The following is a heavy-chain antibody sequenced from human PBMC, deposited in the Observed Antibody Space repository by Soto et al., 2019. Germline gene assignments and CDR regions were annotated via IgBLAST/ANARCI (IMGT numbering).Heavy chain of an antibody. V-gene: IGHV5-10-1*01. Sequence: LGESLKISCRASGYSFRTYWISWVRQMPGKGLEWMGRIDPSDSKTYYSPSFQGHVTISADKSTSTAYLQLNNLKASDTAMYYCARLSDYWGQGTQVTASS. CDR2: IDPSDSKT. CDR1: GYSFRTYW. J-gene: IGHJ4*02. CDR3: ARLSDY.